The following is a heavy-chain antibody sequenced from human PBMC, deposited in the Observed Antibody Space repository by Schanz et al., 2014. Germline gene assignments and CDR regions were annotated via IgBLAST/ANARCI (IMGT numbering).Heavy chain of an antibody. CDR3: AASSGWHPSTDY. CDR1: GFTFSTYA. Sequence: EVQLVESGGGLVKPGGSLRLSCGVSGFTFSTYAMAWVRQAPGKGLEWVSSINSSGTYISYADSLKGRFTISRDNAKSSLYLQMNSLRVEDTAVYYCAASSGWHPSTDYWGQGTLVTVSS. V-gene: IGHV3-21*02. J-gene: IGHJ4*02. CDR2: INSSGTYI. D-gene: IGHD6-19*01.